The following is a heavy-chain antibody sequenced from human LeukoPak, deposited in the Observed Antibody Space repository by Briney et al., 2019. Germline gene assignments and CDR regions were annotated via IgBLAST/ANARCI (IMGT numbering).Heavy chain of an antibody. V-gene: IGHV1-2*02. CDR3: ARDGVQSSSSVGDWLDP. J-gene: IGHJ5*02. CDR2: INPKSGGS. Sequence: ASVKVSCKASGYRFTDYYLYWVRQAPGQGLEWMGWINPKSGGSKSAQRVQGRVTMTRDTTMNTAYMEMNRLGSDDTAVYYCARDGVQSSSSVGDWLDPWGQGTRVTVSS. CDR1: GYRFTDYY. D-gene: IGHD6-13*01.